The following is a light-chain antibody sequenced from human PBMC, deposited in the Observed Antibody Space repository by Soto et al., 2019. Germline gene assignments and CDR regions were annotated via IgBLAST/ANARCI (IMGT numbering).Light chain of an antibody. V-gene: IGKV3D-15*01. CDR1: QSVSRD. CDR3: QQYNDWPLT. CDR2: DIS. J-gene: IGKJ4*01. Sequence: EIVMTHSPATLSVSPWERATLSCRASQSVSRDLAWYQQKPGQAPRLLIYDISTRATGIPTRFSGSGSGTEFTLTISSLQSEDFAVYYCQQYNDWPLTFGGGTKVDIK.